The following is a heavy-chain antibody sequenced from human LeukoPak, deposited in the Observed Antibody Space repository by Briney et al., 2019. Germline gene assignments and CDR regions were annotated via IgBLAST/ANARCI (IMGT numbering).Heavy chain of an antibody. CDR1: GGSISSSSYY. CDR3: ARAGETYYYDSSGIFDY. V-gene: IGHV4-39*07. D-gene: IGHD3-22*01. J-gene: IGHJ4*02. CDR2: IYYSGST. Sequence: SETLSLTCTVSGGSISSSSYYWGWIRQPPGRGLEWIGSIYYSGSTYYNPSLKSRVTMSVDTSKNQFSLKLSSVTAADTAVYYCARAGETYYYDSSGIFDYWGQGTLVTVSS.